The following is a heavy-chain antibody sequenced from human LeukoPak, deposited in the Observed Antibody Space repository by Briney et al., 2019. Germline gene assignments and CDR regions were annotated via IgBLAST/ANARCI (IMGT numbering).Heavy chain of an antibody. CDR2: IVVGSGTT. CDR3: AAGTRVYYYYYYMDV. Sequence: AVTVSCKASGCTFTSSAMQGVGQPRGRRLAGIGWIVVGSGTTNYAQKFQERVTITRDMSTSTAYMELSSPRSEDTAVYYCAAGTRVYYYYYYMDVWGKGTTVTVSS. D-gene: IGHD2-2*01. J-gene: IGHJ6*03. V-gene: IGHV1-58*02. CDR1: GCTFTSSA.